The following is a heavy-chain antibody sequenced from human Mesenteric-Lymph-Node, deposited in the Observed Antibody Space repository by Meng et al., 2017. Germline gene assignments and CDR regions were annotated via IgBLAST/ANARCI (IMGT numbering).Heavy chain of an antibody. CDR2: INACNGDT. D-gene: IGHD6-25*01. CDR3: ARRIAAFDY. V-gene: IGHV1-3*01. J-gene: IGHJ4*02. Sequence: QVSLVQSGAEVTKPGASVKGSCKASGYTFTSYAMRWVRQAPGQRLEWMGWINACNGDTKYSQKFQGRVTITRDTSASTAYMELSSLRSEDTAVYYCARRIAAFDYWGQGTLVTVSS. CDR1: GYTFTSYA.